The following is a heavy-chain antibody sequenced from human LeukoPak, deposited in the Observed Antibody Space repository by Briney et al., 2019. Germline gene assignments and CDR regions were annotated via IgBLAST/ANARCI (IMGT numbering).Heavy chain of an antibody. CDR1: GYSFTGYH. CDR2: INPNSGGT. V-gene: IGHV1-2*02. D-gene: IGHD4-23*01. CDR3: ARDSNQDYGGNSADH. J-gene: IGHJ4*02. Sequence: GASVKVSCKTSGYSFTGYHIHWLRQAPGQGLEWMGWINPNSGGTNFAQKFPARVTLTRDTSISTVYMEPSSLRSDDTAIYYCARDSNQDYGGNSADHWGQGTLVTVSS.